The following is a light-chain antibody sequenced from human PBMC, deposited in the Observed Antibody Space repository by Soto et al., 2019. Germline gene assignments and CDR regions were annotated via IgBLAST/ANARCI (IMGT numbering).Light chain of an antibody. CDR2: DVN. J-gene: IGLJ2*01. V-gene: IGLV2-14*01. CDR1: SSDIGGYDY. Sequence: QSVLTQPASVSGSPGQSITLSCTGTSSDIGGYDYVSWYQRHPGKAPKLIIYDVNNRPSGVSNRFSGSKSGNTASLTISGLQDEDEADYYYTSYASGSSHVVFGGGTKVTVL. CDR3: TSYASGSSHVV.